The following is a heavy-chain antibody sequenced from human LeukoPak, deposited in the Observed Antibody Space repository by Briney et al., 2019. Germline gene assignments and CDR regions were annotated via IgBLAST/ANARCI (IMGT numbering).Heavy chain of an antibody. Sequence: ASVKVSCKASGGIFSSYAISWVRQAPGQGLEWMGGIIPIFGTANYAQKFQGRVTITADKSTSTAYMELSSLRSEDTAVYYCAREKVGYYYDSSGYYSREFDYWGQGTLVTVSS. V-gene: IGHV1-69*06. CDR2: IIPIFGTA. J-gene: IGHJ4*02. CDR1: GGIFSSYA. D-gene: IGHD3-22*01. CDR3: AREKVGYYYDSSGYYSREFDY.